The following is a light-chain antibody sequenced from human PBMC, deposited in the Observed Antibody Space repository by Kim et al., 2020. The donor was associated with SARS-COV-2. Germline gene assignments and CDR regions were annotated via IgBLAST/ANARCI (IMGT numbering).Light chain of an antibody. V-gene: IGKV3-20*01. Sequence: SPGESATLSCRTSRSVAYSYLAWYQQKPGQAPRLLVYGASSRATGIPDRFSGSGSGTDFILTISRLEPEDFAVYYCQQYGTSPRYTFGQGTKLEI. CDR2: GAS. CDR1: RSVAYSY. CDR3: QQYGTSPRYT. J-gene: IGKJ2*01.